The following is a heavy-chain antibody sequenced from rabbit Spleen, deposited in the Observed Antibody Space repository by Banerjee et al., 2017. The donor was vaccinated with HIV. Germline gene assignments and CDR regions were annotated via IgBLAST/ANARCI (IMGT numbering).Heavy chain of an antibody. CDR3: ARDLPGVIGWNLNL. D-gene: IGHD1-1*01. J-gene: IGHJ4*01. V-gene: IGHV1S45*01. CDR2: VYTGSSGNT. CDR1: GFSLSASDF. Sequence: QEQVVESGGGLVQPEGSLTLTCTASGFSLSASDFIYWVRQAPGKGLEWIACVYTGSSGNTYYASWAKGRFAISKTSSTTVTLQMTDLTAADTATYFCARDLPGVIGWNLNLWGQGTLVTVS.